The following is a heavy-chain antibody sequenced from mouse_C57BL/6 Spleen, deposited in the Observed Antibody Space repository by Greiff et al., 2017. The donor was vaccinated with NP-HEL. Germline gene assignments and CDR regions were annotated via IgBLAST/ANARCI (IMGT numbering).Heavy chain of an antibody. CDR3: ARGIAYYSAWFAY. D-gene: IGHD2-12*01. CDR2: INPSNGGT. V-gene: IGHV1-53*01. J-gene: IGHJ3*01. Sequence: VQLKQSGTELVKPGASVKLSCKASGYTFTSYWMHWVKQRPGQGLEWIGNINPSNGGTNYNEKFKSKATLTVDKSSSTAYMQLSSLTSADSAVYYCARGIAYYSAWFAYWGQGTLVTVSA. CDR1: GYTFTSYW.